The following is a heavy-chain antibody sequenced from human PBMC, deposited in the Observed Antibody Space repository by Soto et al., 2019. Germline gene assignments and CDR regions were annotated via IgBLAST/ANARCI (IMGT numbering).Heavy chain of an antibody. CDR2: ISSGSSVI. CDR3: ASGGSYFDY. D-gene: IGHD1-1*01. V-gene: IGHV3-48*02. CDR1: GFTFSSSS. J-gene: IGHJ4*01. Sequence: PGGSLRLSCAASGFTFSSSSMNWVRQAPGKGLEWVSYISSGSSVIYYADSVKGRLTISRDNAKNSLYLQMNSLRDEDTAIYYCASGGSYFDYWGQGTLVTVSS.